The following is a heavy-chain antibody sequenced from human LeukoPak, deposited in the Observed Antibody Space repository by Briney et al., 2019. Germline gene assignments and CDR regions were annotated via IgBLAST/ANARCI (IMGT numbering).Heavy chain of an antibody. V-gene: IGHV4-34*01. CDR3: ARGVVVVPAPYYFDY. D-gene: IGHD2-2*01. Sequence: SETLSLTCAVYGGSFSGYYWSWIRQPPGKGLEWIGEINHSGSTNYNPSLKSRATISVDTSKNQFSLKLSSVTAADTAVYYCARGVVVVPAPYYFDYWGQGTLVTVSS. J-gene: IGHJ4*02. CDR1: GGSFSGYY. CDR2: INHSGST.